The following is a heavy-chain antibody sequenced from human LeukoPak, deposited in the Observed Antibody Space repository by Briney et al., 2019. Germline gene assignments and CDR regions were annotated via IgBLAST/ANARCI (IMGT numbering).Heavy chain of an antibody. J-gene: IGHJ5*02. D-gene: IGHD3-22*01. CDR2: LNPNSGGT. Sequence: ASVKVSCKASGYTFTGYYMHWVRQAPGQGLEWMGWLNPNSGGTNYAQKFQGRVTMTRDTSISTAYMEQSRLRSDDTAVYYCARTSPPPRDADELWYDRSWGIWCDPWGQGTLVTVSS. CDR1: GYTFTGYY. V-gene: IGHV1-2*02. CDR3: ARTSPPPRDADELWYDRSWGIWCDP.